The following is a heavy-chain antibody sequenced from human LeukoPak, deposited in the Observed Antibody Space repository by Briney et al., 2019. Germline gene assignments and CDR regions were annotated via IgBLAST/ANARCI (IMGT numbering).Heavy chain of an antibody. CDR3: ARILDSAWGELGY. Sequence: GGSLRLSCAGSGFSFSSYGMHWVRQAPGKGLEWMVFIRSDGSNKYYADSVKGRFTISRDNSKNTLYLQMNSLRAEDMAVYYCARILDSAWGELGYWGQGTLVTVSS. D-gene: IGHD6-19*01. J-gene: IGHJ4*02. V-gene: IGHV3-30*02. CDR1: GFSFSSYG. CDR2: IRSDGSNK.